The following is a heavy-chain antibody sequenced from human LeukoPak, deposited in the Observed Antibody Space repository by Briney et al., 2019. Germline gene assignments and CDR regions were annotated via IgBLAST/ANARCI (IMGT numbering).Heavy chain of an antibody. D-gene: IGHD6-19*01. CDR1: GFTFSNYG. CDR2: IWFDGRNK. Sequence: GGSQRLSCAASGFTFSNYGMHWVRQAPGKGLEWVALIWFDGRNKFHADSVKGRFTISRDNSKNTLFLQMNSLRAEDTAVYYCAREWGPIAVSGGPGYWGQGALVTVSS. J-gene: IGHJ4*02. V-gene: IGHV3-33*01. CDR3: AREWGPIAVSGGPGY.